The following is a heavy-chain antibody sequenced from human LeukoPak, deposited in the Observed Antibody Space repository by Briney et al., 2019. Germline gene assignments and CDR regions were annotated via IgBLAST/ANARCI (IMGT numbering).Heavy chain of an antibody. V-gene: IGHV1-18*01. CDR3: ARDYLGNIVVVPAAMGL. Sequence: ASVKVSCKASGYTFTSYGISWVRQAPGQGLEWMGWISAYNGNTNYAQKLQGRVTMTTDTSTSTAYMELRSLRSDDTAVYYCARDYLGNIVVVPAAMGLWGQGTLVTVSS. CDR2: ISAYNGNT. D-gene: IGHD2-2*01. J-gene: IGHJ4*02. CDR1: GYTFTSYG.